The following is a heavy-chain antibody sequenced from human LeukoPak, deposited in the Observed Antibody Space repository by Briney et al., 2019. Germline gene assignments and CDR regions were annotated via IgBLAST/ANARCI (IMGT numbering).Heavy chain of an antibody. D-gene: IGHD4-23*01. Sequence: GGSLRLSCAASGFTFSSYSMNWVRQAPGKGLEWVSYISSSSTIYYADSVKGRFTISRDNAKNSLYLQMNSLRDEDTAVYYCARDDPDYGGNSGSVDYWGQGTLVTVSS. V-gene: IGHV3-48*02. CDR3: ARDDPDYGGNSGSVDY. CDR2: ISSSSTI. CDR1: GFTFSSYS. J-gene: IGHJ4*02.